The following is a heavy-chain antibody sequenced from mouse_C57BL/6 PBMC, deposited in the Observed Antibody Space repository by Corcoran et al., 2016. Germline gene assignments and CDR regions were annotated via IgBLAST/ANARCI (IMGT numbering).Heavy chain of an antibody. J-gene: IGHJ2*01. CDR3: ARRGNWDQYIDY. V-gene: IGHV8-12*01. CDR1: GFSLSTSGMG. CDR2: IYWDDDK. D-gene: IGHD4-1*01. Sequence: QVTLKESGPGILQSSQTLSLTCSVSGFSLSTSGMGVRWIRQPSGKGLEWLAHIYWDDDKRYYPSLKSRLTISKDTYRNPVFLKITSVDTADTATYYCARRGNWDQYIDYWGQGTTLTVSS.